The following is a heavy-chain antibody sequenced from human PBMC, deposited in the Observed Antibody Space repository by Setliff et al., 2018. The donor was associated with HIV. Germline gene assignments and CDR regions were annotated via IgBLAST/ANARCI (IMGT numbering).Heavy chain of an antibody. D-gene: IGHD5-12*01. V-gene: IGHV4-59*08. Sequence: PSETLSLTCTVSGGSISTYYWSWIRQPPGKGLEWIGSIYFTGSSDNNPSLKSRVTLSVDTSKHQFSLKMSSVTAADTAVYYCTRLAGGYADYWGQGTLVTVS. J-gene: IGHJ4*02. CDR2: IYFTGSS. CDR1: GGSISTYY. CDR3: TRLAGGYADY.